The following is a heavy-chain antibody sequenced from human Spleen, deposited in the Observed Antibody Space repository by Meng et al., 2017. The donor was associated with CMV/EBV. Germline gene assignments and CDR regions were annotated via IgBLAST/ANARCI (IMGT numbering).Heavy chain of an antibody. CDR2: IKSKTDGGAT. CDR3: VAGTGTTDFDY. CDR1: GFTFRNAW. J-gene: IGHJ4*02. Sequence: ASGFTFRNAWMAWVRQTPGKGLEWVGRIKSKTDGGATDYTAPVKGRFTISRDDSKTTAYLQMNSLKTEDTAVYYCVAGTGTTDFDYWGQGTLVTVSS. V-gene: IGHV3-15*01. D-gene: IGHD1-7*01.